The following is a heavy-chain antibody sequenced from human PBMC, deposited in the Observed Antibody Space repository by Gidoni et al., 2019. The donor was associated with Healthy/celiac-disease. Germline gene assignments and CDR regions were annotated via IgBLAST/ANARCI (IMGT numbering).Heavy chain of an antibody. Sequence: VQLVETGGGLIQPGGSLRLSCAASGFNVSSNYMSWVRQAPGKGLEWVSVMYSGGSTYYADSVKCRFTISRDNTKNTLYLQMNSLRAGDTAVYYCASASPGGNYFDYWGQGTLVTVSS. CDR1: GFNVSSNY. V-gene: IGHV3-53*02. J-gene: IGHJ4*02. CDR2: MYSGGST. D-gene: IGHD3-16*01. CDR3: ASASPGGNYFDY.